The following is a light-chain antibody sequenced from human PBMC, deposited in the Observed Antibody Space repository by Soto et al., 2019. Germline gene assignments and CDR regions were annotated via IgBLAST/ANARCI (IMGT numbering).Light chain of an antibody. V-gene: IGKV1-5*03. CDR3: QQCFWHWT. Sequence: DVKMTQSPSTLSASVGDRVTITCRASQSISSWLAWYQQKPGKAPKFLIYKASNLEVGVPSRFGGSGSGTEFTLSITSLQPDDFATYYCQQCFWHWTFGQGTKVDI. J-gene: IGKJ1*01. CDR1: QSISSW. CDR2: KAS.